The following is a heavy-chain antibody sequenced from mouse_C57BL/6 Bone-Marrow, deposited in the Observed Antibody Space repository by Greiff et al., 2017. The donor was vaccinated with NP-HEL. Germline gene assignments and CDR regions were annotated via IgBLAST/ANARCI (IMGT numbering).Heavy chain of an antibody. J-gene: IGHJ2*01. CDR1: GYTFTSYW. CDR3: ARGDYYGSVYFDY. V-gene: IGHV1-50*01. D-gene: IGHD1-1*01. Sequence: QVHVKQPGAELVKPGASVKLSCKASGYTFTSYWMQWVKQRPGQGLEWIGEIDPSDSYTNYNQKFKGKATLTVDTSSSTAYMQLSSLTSEDSAVYYCARGDYYGSVYFDYWGQGTTLTVSS. CDR2: IDPSDSYT.